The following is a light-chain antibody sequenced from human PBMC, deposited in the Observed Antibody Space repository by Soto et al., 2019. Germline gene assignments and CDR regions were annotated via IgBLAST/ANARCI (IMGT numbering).Light chain of an antibody. Sequence: DIQMTPSPSSLSASVGDRVTITCQASQDIANYVNWYQVKPGKAPKLLVYDASNLEAGVPSRFRGSGSRTHFTFTISTLQPEDIATYFCQQYDDLPTFGQGTKLEIK. CDR3: QQYDDLPT. J-gene: IGKJ2*01. CDR1: QDIANY. CDR2: DAS. V-gene: IGKV1-33*01.